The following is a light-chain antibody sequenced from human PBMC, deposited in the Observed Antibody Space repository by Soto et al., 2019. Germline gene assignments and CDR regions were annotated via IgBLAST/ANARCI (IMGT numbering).Light chain of an antibody. CDR3: QQYNNYPRT. V-gene: IGKV1-5*01. CDR2: DAS. J-gene: IGKJ1*01. CDR1: ESIRTW. Sequence: DIQMNKSLSTLSASIGDRVTITCRASESIRTWLAWYQHKPGKAPKFLIYDASSLESGVPSRFSGSGSGTEFTLTISNLQPDDFATYFCQQYNNYPRTFGQGTKVDI.